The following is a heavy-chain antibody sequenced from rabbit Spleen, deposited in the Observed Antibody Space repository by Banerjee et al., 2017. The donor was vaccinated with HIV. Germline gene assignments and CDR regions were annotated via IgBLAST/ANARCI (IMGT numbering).Heavy chain of an antibody. CDR3: VREVAAKFGL. CDR1: GFDFSSYG. CDR2: IDPVFGIT. Sequence: QEQLVESGGGLVQPEGSLTLTCKASGFDFSSYGVSWVRQAPGKGLEWIGYIDPVFGITYYANWVNGRFSISSHNAQNTLFLRLNSLTAADTATYFCVREVAAKFGLWGPGTLVTVS. V-gene: IGHV1S47*01. J-gene: IGHJ4*01. D-gene: IGHD4-1*01.